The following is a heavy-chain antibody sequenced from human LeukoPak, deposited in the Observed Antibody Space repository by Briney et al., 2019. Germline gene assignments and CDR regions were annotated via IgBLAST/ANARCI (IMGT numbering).Heavy chain of an antibody. CDR2: INSEGSST. CDR3: AELGITMIGGV. D-gene: IGHD3-10*02. Sequence: GGSLRLSCAASGFTFSSYWIHWVRQAPGKGLVWVSRINSEGSSTSYADSVKGRFTTSRDNAKNSLYLQMNSLRAEDTAVYYCAELGITMIGGVWGKGTTVTISS. V-gene: IGHV3-74*01. CDR1: GFTFSSYW. J-gene: IGHJ6*04.